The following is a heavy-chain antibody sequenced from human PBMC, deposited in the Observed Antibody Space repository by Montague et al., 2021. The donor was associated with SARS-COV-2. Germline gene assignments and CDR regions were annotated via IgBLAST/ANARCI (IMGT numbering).Heavy chain of an antibody. J-gene: IGHJ4*02. V-gene: IGHV3-48*03. Sequence: SLRLSCAASGFNFNDFEMNWVRQAPGKGPEWVSYISSRGNRVDYADSVKGRFTISRDNAKNSLYLQMNNLRAEDTAIYYCARATTFLPSAGFYFDYWGQGTLVTVSS. CDR3: ARATTFLPSAGFYFDY. CDR2: ISSRGNRV. D-gene: IGHD6-13*01. CDR1: GFNFNDFE.